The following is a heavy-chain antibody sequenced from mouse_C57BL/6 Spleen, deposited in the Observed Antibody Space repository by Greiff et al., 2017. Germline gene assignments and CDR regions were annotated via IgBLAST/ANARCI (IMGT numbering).Heavy chain of an antibody. CDR1: GFTFSDYY. V-gene: IGHV5-16*01. J-gene: IGHJ4*01. Sequence: EVQRVESEGGLVQPGSSMKLSCTASGFTFSDYYMAWVRQVPEKGLEWVANINSDGSSTYYLHYLKSRFIISRDNATNTLYLQMSSLTSEDTATDYCERAGTNAMDYWGQGTSVTVSS. CDR3: ERAGTNAMDY. D-gene: IGHD4-1*01. CDR2: INSDGSST.